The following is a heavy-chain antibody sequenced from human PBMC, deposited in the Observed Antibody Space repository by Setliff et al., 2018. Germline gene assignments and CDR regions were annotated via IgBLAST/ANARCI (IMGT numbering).Heavy chain of an antibody. Sequence: AASVKVSCKASGGTFINYAISWVRQAPGQGLEWMGGIIPIFGTANYAQKFQGRVTITADESTSTAYMELSSLRSEDTAVYYCARVSRTIVAARGFDYWGQGTLVTVSS. D-gene: IGHD1-26*01. CDR2: IIPIFGTA. CDR3: ARVSRTIVAARGFDY. CDR1: GGTFINYA. J-gene: IGHJ4*02. V-gene: IGHV1-69*13.